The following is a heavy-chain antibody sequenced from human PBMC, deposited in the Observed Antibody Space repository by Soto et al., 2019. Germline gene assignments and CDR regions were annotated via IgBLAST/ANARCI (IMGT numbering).Heavy chain of an antibody. CDR3: ARDSGYDYGPYDAFDI. CDR2: IYYSGST. CDR1: GGSISSGGYY. D-gene: IGHD5-12*01. J-gene: IGHJ3*02. V-gene: IGHV4-31*03. Sequence: QVQLQESGPGLVKPSQTLSLTCTVSGGSISSGGYYWSWIRQHPGKGLEWIGYIYYSGSTYYNPSLKSRVTIAXXTXKXXFSLKLSSVTAADTAVYYCARDSGYDYGPYDAFDIWGQGTMVTVSS.